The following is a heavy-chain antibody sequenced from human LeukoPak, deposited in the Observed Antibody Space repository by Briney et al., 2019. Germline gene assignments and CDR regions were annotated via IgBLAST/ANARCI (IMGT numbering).Heavy chain of an antibody. J-gene: IGHJ5*02. D-gene: IGHD3-16*02. V-gene: IGHV4-4*07. Sequence: SETLSLTCTVSGGSLSNYYWSWIRQPAGKGLEWIGRIHTSRDTNYNPSLKSRVTMSLDTSGKQVSLILTSVTAADTAIYYCARHGKHLVSYRNVRDRGSFDPWGPGTLVTVSA. CDR3: ARHGKHLVSYRNVRDRGSFDP. CDR2: IHTSRDT. CDR1: GGSLSNYY.